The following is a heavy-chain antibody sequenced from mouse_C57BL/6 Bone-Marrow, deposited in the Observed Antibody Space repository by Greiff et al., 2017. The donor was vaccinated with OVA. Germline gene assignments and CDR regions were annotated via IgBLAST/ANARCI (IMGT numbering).Heavy chain of an antibody. CDR1: GFTFSSYG. D-gene: IGHD1-1*01. J-gene: IGHJ4*01. CDR2: ISSGGSYT. CDR3: ARPPRSSYEYYAMDY. V-gene: IGHV5-6*01. Sequence: VQLKESGGDLVKPGGSLKLSCAASGFTFSSYGMSWVRQTPDKRLEWVATISSGGSYTYYPDSVKGRFTISRDNAKNTLYLQMSSLKSEDTAMYYCARPPRSSYEYYAMDYWGQGTSVTVSS.